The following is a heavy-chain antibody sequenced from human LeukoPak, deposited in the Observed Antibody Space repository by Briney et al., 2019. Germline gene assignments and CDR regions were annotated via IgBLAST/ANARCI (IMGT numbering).Heavy chain of an antibody. V-gene: IGHV1-24*01. CDR1: GYTFTSYG. J-gene: IGHJ2*01. Sequence: ASVKVSCKASGYTFTSYGISWVRQAPGKGLEWMGGFDPEDGETIYAQKFQGRVTMTEDTSTDTAYMELSSLRSEDTAVYYCATLTYYYDSSGYYASWYFDLWGRGTLVTVSS. CDR3: ATLTYYYDSSGYYASWYFDL. CDR2: FDPEDGET. D-gene: IGHD3-22*01.